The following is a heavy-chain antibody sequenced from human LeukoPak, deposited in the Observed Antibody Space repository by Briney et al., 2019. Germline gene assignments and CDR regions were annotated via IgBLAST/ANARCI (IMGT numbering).Heavy chain of an antibody. V-gene: IGHV1-8*01. CDR1: GYTFTSYD. CDR3: ARLSLQIFDAFDI. Sequence: ASVKVSCKTSGYTFTSYDLNWVRQATGQGLEWMGWVNPNSGNTGYALKFQGRVTLTRNTSINTAYMELTSLRVEDTAVYYCARLSLQIFDAFDIWGQGTVVTVSS. J-gene: IGHJ3*02. D-gene: IGHD5-24*01. CDR2: VNPNSGNT.